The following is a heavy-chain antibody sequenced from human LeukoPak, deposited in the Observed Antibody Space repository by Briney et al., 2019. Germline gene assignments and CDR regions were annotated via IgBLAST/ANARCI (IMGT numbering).Heavy chain of an antibody. D-gene: IGHD5-24*01. CDR2: ISWNSGSI. CDR1: GFTFDDYA. V-gene: IGHV3-9*01. Sequence: GGSLRLSCAASGFTFDDYAMHWVRQAPGKGLEWVSGISWNSGSIGYADSVKGRFTISRDNAKNSLCLQMNSLRAEDTALYYCAKDNVAVGEMAYAFDIWGQGTMVTVSS. CDR3: AKDNVAVGEMAYAFDI. J-gene: IGHJ3*02.